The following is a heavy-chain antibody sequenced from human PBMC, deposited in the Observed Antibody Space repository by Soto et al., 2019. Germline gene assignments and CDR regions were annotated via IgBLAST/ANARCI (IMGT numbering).Heavy chain of an antibody. Sequence: GGSLRLSCAASGFTFSNYGMHWVRQAPGKGLEWVAIISFDGNNKYYSDSVKGRFAISRDNSKNTLYLQMNSLRAEDTAVYYCARGTIFESQDYWGQGTLVTVSS. CDR2: ISFDGNNK. J-gene: IGHJ4*02. V-gene: IGHV3-30*03. CDR3: ARGTIFESQDY. CDR1: GFTFSNYG. D-gene: IGHD3-3*01.